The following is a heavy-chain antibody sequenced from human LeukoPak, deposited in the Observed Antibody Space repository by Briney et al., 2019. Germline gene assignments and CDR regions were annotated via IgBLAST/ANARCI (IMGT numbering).Heavy chain of an antibody. Sequence: SETLSLTCAVYGGSFSGYYWSWIRRPPGKGLEWIGEINHSGSTNYNPSLKSRVTISVDTSKNQFSLKLSSVTAADTAVYYCARAQYYDIFSYYYYCGMDVWGQGTTVTVSS. CDR1: GGSFSGYY. D-gene: IGHD3-9*01. J-gene: IGHJ6*02. CDR2: INHSGST. CDR3: ARAQYYDIFSYYYYCGMDV. V-gene: IGHV4-34*01.